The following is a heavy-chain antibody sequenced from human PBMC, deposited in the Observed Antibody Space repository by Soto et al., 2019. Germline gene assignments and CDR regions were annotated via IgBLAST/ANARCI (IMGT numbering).Heavy chain of an antibody. CDR2: ISNSGST. CDR3: ASYYDSRGYYYAFDI. V-gene: IGHV4-30-4*01. Sequence: PSATLSLTCSVSGGSLSSGDNYWSWIRQPPGKGLEWIGYISNSGSTDYNASLKSRVIISVDTSKNQFSLNLSSVTAADTAVYYCASYYDSRGYYYAFDIWGQGTMVTVSS. D-gene: IGHD3-22*01. CDR1: GGSLSSGDNY. J-gene: IGHJ3*02.